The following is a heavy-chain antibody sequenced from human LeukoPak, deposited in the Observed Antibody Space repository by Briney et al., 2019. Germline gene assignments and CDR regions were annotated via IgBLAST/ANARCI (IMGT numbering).Heavy chain of an antibody. CDR1: GGTFSSYA. CDR2: IIPIFGTA. CDR3: ARNYDSSGSDAFDI. V-gene: IGHV1-69*13. D-gene: IGHD3-22*01. Sequence: SVKVSCKASGGTFSSYAISWVRQAPAQGLEWVGGIIPIFGTANYAQKFQGRVTITADESTSTAYMEPSSLRSEDTAVYYCARNYDSSGSDAFDIWGRGTMVTVSS. J-gene: IGHJ3*02.